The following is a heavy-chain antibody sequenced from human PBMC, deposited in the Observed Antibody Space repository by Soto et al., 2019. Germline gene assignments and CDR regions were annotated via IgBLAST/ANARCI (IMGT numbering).Heavy chain of an antibody. CDR2: ISDGGRTT. D-gene: IGHD3-10*01. CDR1: GFTFTSYA. CDR3: VSSGGDGKPHDY. J-gene: IGHJ4*02. Sequence: GGSLRLSCAASGFTFTSYAMSWVRQAPGKGLEWVSSISDGGRTTYFADSVKGRITISRDNSKNALFLQMNSLRADDTAIYFCVSSGGDGKPHDYWGQGTLVTVSS. V-gene: IGHV3-23*01.